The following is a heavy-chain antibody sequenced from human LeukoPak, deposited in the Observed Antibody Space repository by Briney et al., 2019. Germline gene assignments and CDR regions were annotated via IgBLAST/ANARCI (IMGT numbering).Heavy chain of an antibody. Sequence: PGGSLRLSCAASGFSFSNHAMSWVRQAPGKGLEWVSGISGSDGGTHYADSVKGRFSVSRDNSKNTVYLQMNSLRAEDTAVYYCAKGSSSSWYLVWFDPWGQGTLVTVSS. D-gene: IGHD6-13*01. CDR2: ISGSDGGT. J-gene: IGHJ5*02. CDR3: AKGSSSSWYLVWFDP. V-gene: IGHV3-23*01. CDR1: GFSFSNHA.